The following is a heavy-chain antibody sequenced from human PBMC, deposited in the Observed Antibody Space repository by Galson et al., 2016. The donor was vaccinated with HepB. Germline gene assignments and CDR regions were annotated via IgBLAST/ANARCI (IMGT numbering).Heavy chain of an antibody. J-gene: IGHJ4*02. V-gene: IGHV3-48*02. CDR3: ARDDYFRLGY. D-gene: IGHD3-16*01. Sequence: LRLSCAASGFIFSVYNMSWARQAPGKGLEWIAWITSSSDTMYYADSVKGRFTISRDNAKNSLYLEMSSLRDEDTAVYYCARDDYFRLGYWGQGTLVTVSS. CDR2: ITSSSDTM. CDR1: GFIFSVYN.